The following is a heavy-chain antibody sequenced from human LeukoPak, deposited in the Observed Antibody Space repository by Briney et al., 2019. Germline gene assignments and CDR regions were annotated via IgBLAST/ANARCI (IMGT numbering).Heavy chain of an antibody. Sequence: GGSLRLSCAASGFTFSSYGMHWVRQAPGTGLEWVAFIRYDGSNKYYADSVKGRFTISRDNSKNTLYLQMNSLRAEDTAVYYCAKDRPIAAAGTLDYWGQGTLVTVSS. J-gene: IGHJ4*02. V-gene: IGHV3-30*02. CDR1: GFTFSSYG. CDR3: AKDRPIAAAGTLDY. D-gene: IGHD6-13*01. CDR2: IRYDGSNK.